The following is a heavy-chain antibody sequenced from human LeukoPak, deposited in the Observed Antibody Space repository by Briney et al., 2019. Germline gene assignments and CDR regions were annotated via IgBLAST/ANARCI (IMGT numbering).Heavy chain of an antibody. Sequence: GASVKVSCKASGYTFTGYYMHWVRQAPGQGLEWMGRTNPNSGGTNYAQKFQGRVTMTRDTSISTAYMELSRLRSDDTAVYYCARDYGDDAFDIWGQGTMVTVSS. CDR2: TNPNSGGT. CDR3: ARDYGDDAFDI. D-gene: IGHD4-17*01. J-gene: IGHJ3*02. V-gene: IGHV1-2*06. CDR1: GYTFTGYY.